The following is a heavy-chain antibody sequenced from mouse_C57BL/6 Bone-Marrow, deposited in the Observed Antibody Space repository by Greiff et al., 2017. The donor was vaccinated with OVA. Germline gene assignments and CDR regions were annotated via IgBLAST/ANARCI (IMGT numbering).Heavy chain of an antibody. CDR3: ERTAYYGGFDY. CDR2: ILPSIGRT. J-gene: IGHJ2*01. Sequence: VKLQESGSELRSPGSSVKLSCKDFDSEVFPIAYMSWVRQKPGHGFEWIGGILPSIGRTIYGEKFEDKATLDADTLSNTAYLELISLTSEDSAIYYCERTAYYGGFDYWGQGTTLTVSS. D-gene: IGHD1-1*01. CDR1: DSEVFPIAY. V-gene: IGHV15-2*01.